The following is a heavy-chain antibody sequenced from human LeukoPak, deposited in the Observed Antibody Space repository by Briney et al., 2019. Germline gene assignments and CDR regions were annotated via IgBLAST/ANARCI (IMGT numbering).Heavy chain of an antibody. CDR3: ARLHALGSEEFDP. D-gene: IGHD3-16*01. Sequence: SETLSLTCTVSGGSITGHYWSWIRQPPGKGLEWIGYIHYTGSTNYNPSLNSRITMSVDTPNNQFSLRLTSVTATDTAVYYCARLHALGSEEFDPWGQGALVTVSS. V-gene: IGHV4-59*11. J-gene: IGHJ5*02. CDR1: GGSITGHY. CDR2: IHYTGST.